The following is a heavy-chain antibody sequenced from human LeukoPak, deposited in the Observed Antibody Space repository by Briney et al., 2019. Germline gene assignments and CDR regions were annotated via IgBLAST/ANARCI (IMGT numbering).Heavy chain of an antibody. D-gene: IGHD3-10*01. J-gene: IGHJ6*04. Sequence: SETLSLTCTVSGGSTSSYYWGWVRQPPGKGLEWIGSIYYSGSTYYNPSLKSRVTISVDTSKNQFSLKLSSVTAADTAVYYCARVEFRGSKDVWGKGTTVTVSS. CDR3: ARVEFRGSKDV. CDR2: IYYSGST. CDR1: GGSTSSYY. V-gene: IGHV4-39*07.